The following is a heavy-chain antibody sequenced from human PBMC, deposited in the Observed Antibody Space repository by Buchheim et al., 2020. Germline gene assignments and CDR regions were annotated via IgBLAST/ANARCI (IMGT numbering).Heavy chain of an antibody. CDR3: ANTQRYCSGDSCYSTTLDY. CDR2: ISFDGTKK. V-gene: IGHV3-30*18. Sequence: QVHLVESGGGVVQPGRSLRLSCAASGFTFSSDGMHWVRQAPGKGLEWVAVISFDGTKKYYGDAVKGRFTISRDNSKHTLYLQMNSLRPEDTAVYYCANTQRYCSGDSCYSTTLDYWGQGTL. J-gene: IGHJ4*02. CDR1: GFTFSSDG. D-gene: IGHD2-15*01.